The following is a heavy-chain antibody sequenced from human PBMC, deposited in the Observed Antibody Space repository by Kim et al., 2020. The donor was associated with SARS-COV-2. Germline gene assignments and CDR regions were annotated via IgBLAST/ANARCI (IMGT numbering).Heavy chain of an antibody. CDR3: ARERCVSTSCFARGPNYY. CDR2: MNPNSGNT. J-gene: IGHJ6*01. Sequence: ASVKVSCKASGYTFTSYDINWVRQATGQGLEWMGWMNPNSGNTGYAQKFQARFTLTRNTSITTAYMELGSLRPEAPAVNSFARERCVSTSCFARGPNYY. CDR1: GYTFTSYD. D-gene: IGHD2-2*01. V-gene: IGHV1-8*01.